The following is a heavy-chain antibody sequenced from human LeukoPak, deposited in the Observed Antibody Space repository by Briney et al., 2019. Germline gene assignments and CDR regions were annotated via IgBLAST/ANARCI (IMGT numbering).Heavy chain of an antibody. V-gene: IGHV4-39*02. Sequence: PSETLSLTCTISSGSISSSSYYWGWIRQPPGKGLEWIADIYYSGSTYYNPSLKSRVSISIDTSNNHFSLRLISVTAADTALYYCARRRYYDSTGYLDWGQGTLVTASS. J-gene: IGHJ1*01. CDR2: IYYSGST. CDR3: ARRRYYDSTGYLD. D-gene: IGHD3-22*01. CDR1: SGSISSSSYY.